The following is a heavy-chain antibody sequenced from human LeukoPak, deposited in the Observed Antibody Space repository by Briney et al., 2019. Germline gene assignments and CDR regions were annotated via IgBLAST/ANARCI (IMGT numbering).Heavy chain of an antibody. CDR1: GYTFTGYY. D-gene: IGHD5-18*01. V-gene: IGHV1-2*02. CDR3: ARDPRADTAMVTGWFDP. CDR2: INPNSGGT. J-gene: IGHJ5*02. Sequence: GSVKVSCTASGYTFTGYYMHWVRQAPGQGLEWMGWINPNSGGTNYAQKFQGRVTMTRDTSISTAYMELSRLRSDDTAVYYCARDPRADTAMVTGWFDPWGQGTLVTVSS.